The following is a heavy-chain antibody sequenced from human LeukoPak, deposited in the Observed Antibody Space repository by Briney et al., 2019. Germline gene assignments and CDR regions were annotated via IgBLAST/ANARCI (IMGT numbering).Heavy chain of an antibody. V-gene: IGHV3-7*01. Sequence: GGSLRLSCTASGFTFTSNWMSWVRQAPGKGLEWLANIRQEGGDKHYVDSMKGRFTISRDNAKNSVYLQMNSLRVEDTARYYCARYSGGPGDPGGFDSWGQGTLVTVSS. CDR1: GFTFTSNW. D-gene: IGHD2-21*01. CDR2: IRQEGGDK. J-gene: IGHJ4*02. CDR3: ARYSGGPGDPGGFDS.